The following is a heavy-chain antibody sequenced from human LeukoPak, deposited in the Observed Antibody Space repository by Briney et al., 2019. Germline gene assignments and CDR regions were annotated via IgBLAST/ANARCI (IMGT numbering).Heavy chain of an antibody. V-gene: IGHV1-18*01. Sequence: ASVKVSRKASDYSFSYYGITWVRQAPGQGLEWMGWISPYSGNTNYAQKLRGRVTMTTDTPTRTAYMELRSLRSDDTAVYYCARAVDAVKVPDHWGQGSLVTVSS. CDR2: ISPYSGNT. CDR1: DYSFSYYG. J-gene: IGHJ4*02. D-gene: IGHD3-10*01. CDR3: ARAVDAVKVPDH.